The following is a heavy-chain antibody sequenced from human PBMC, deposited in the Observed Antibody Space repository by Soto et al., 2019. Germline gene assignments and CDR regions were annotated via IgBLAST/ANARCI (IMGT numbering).Heavy chain of an antibody. CDR1: GFSFNLFT. Sequence: QVQLVESGGGVVQPGRSLRLSCAASGFSFNLFTFHWVRQAPGRGLEWVAVVSHVGDNKFYADSVKGRFTISIDDSKNMLYLQMNSLRVDDTALYYCARGNMDVWGQGTTVTVSS. V-gene: IGHV3-30-3*01. CDR3: ARGNMDV. J-gene: IGHJ6*02. CDR2: VSHVGDNK.